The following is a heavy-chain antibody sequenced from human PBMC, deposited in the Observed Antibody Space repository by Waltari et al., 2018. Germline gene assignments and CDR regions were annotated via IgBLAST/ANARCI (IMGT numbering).Heavy chain of an antibody. CDR2: IYYSGST. CDR3: ARDSVDSSGYYRGVDY. J-gene: IGHJ4*02. V-gene: IGHV4-4*02. D-gene: IGHD3-22*01. Sequence: QVQLQESGPGLVKPSGTLSLTCAVSGGSISSSNWWSWVRQPPGKGLEWIGYIYYSGSTNYNPSLKSRVTISVDTSKNQFSLKLSSVTAADTAVYYCARDSVDSSGYYRGVDYWGQGTLVTVS. CDR1: GGSISSSNW.